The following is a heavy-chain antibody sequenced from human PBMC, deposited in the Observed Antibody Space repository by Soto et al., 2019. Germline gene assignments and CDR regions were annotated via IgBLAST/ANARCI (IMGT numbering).Heavy chain of an antibody. CDR2: IYAGGST. Sequence: GGSLRLSCVASGLIVSDNYMNWVRQAPGKGLEWVSIIYAGGSTYYADSVKGRFTISRDHSQNTVYLQMSSLRVEDTAVSYCAKDAIFEMITAGNPRMDVWGQGTTVTVSS. V-gene: IGHV3-53*01. CDR3: AKDAIFEMITAGNPRMDV. D-gene: IGHD3-16*01. J-gene: IGHJ6*02. CDR1: GLIVSDNY.